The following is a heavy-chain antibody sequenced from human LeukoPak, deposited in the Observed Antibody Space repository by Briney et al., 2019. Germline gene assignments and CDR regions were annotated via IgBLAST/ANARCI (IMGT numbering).Heavy chain of an antibody. Sequence: GRSLRLSCAASGFTFDDYAMHWVRRAPGKGLEWVSGISWNSGSIGYADSVKGRFTISRDNAKNSLYLQMNSLRAEDTALYYCAKGELGGGPIDYWGQGTLVTVSS. J-gene: IGHJ4*02. D-gene: IGHD7-27*01. V-gene: IGHV3-9*01. CDR1: GFTFDDYA. CDR3: AKGELGGGPIDY. CDR2: ISWNSGSI.